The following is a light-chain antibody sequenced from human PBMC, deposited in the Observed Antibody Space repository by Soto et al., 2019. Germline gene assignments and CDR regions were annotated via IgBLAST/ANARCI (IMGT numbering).Light chain of an antibody. Sequence: QSVLTQPASVSGSPGQSITISCTGTSSDVGGYNYVSWYQQHPGKAPKLMIYEVSNRPSGVSNRFSGSKSGNTASLTISGLQAEDEADYYCSSYTSSSFYVFGSGTKGTDL. CDR2: EVS. CDR1: SSDVGGYNY. V-gene: IGLV2-14*01. J-gene: IGLJ1*01. CDR3: SSYTSSSFYV.